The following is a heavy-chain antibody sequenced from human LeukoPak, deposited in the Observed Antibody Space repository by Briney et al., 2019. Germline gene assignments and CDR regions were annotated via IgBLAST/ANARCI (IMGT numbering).Heavy chain of an antibody. V-gene: IGHV3-23*01. D-gene: IGHD3-10*01. CDR1: GFTFSSYA. CDR3: AKNELLWFGEFDAFDI. Sequence: GGSLRLSCAASGFTFSSYAMSWVRQAPGKGLEWVSGISGSGGSTYYADSVKGRFTISRDNSKNMLYLQTNSLRAEDTAVYYCAKNELLWFGEFDAFDIWGQGTMVTVSS. CDR2: ISGSGGST. J-gene: IGHJ3*02.